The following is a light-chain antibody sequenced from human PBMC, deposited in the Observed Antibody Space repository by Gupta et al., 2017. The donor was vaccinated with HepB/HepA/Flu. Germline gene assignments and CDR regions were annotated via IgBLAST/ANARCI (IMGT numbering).Light chain of an antibody. CDR3: QQFHSLFT. J-gene: IGKJ2*01. CDR2: DAS. V-gene: IGKV1-33*01. CDR1: EDIRKY. Sequence: DIQMPQSPSSLAASVGDRVTITCQASEDIRKYLNWYQQKPGKSPRLLIVDASDLQTAVPSRFSGSGSGTDFTLTISSLQPEDAATYYCQQFHSLFTFGQGTKVEIK.